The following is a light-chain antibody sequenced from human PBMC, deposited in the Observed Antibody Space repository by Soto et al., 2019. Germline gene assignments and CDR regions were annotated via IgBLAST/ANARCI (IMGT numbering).Light chain of an antibody. V-gene: IGKV1-5*03. CDR3: QQYNSYAT. CDR1: QSISSW. J-gene: IGKJ1*01. Sequence: DIQMTQSPSTLSASVGDRVTITCRASQSISSWLAWYQQKPGKAPKLLIYKASSLESGGPSRFSGSGAETEFTLTISSLQPDDFATYYCQQYNSYATFGQWTKVEIK. CDR2: KAS.